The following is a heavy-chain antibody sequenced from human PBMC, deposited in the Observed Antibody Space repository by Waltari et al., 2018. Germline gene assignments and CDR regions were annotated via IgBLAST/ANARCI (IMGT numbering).Heavy chain of an antibody. D-gene: IGHD6-13*01. V-gene: IGHV3-30*02. CDR3: AKERGGAADFDY. Sequence: QVQLVESGGGVVQPGGSLRVSCAASGFTFSSFGMHWVRQAPGKGLEWVALSQNEVRNKYYADSVKGRFTISRDNSRNTLYLQMNSLRAEDTAVYYCAKERGGAADFDYWGQGTLVTVSS. CDR1: GFTFSSFG. J-gene: IGHJ4*02. CDR2: SQNEVRNK.